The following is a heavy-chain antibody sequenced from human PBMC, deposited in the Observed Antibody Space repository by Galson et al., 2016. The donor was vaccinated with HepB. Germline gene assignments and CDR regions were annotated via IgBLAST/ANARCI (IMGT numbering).Heavy chain of an antibody. D-gene: IGHD4-17*01. V-gene: IGHV6-1*01. Sequence: CAISGDSVSNNIAAWNWIRQSPSRGLEWLGRTYYRSKWYYDYAVSVKSRITINADTPKNQFSLHLNSVTPEDTAVYYCAGGYGDHYYFYYGLDVWGQGTTVIVSS. CDR3: AGGYGDHYYFYYGLDV. CDR1: GDSVSNNIAA. J-gene: IGHJ6*02. CDR2: TYYRSKWYY.